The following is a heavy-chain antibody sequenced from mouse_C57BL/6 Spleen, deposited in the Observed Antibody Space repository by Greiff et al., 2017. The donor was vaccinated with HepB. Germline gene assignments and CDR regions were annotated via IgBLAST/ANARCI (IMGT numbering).Heavy chain of an antibody. V-gene: IGHV5-4*01. CDR1: GFTFSSYA. CDR2: ISDGGSYT. Sequence: EVMLVESGGGLVKPGGSLKLSCAASGFTFSSYAMSWVRQTPEKRLEWVATISDGGSYTYYPDNVKGRFTISRDNAKNNLYLQMSHLKSEDTAMYYCARDAISTMVTDFDYWGQGTTLTVSS. D-gene: IGHD2-2*01. CDR3: ARDAISTMVTDFDY. J-gene: IGHJ2*01.